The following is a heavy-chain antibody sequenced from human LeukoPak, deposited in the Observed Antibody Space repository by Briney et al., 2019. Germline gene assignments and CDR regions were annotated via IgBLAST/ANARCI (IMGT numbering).Heavy chain of an antibody. CDR3: ARDGVVASVYYYMDV. D-gene: IGHD2-2*01. Sequence: GGSLRLSCAASGFTLSDYYMTWIRQAPGKGLEWLSYISRSGGTIYYADSVEGRFTISRDNAKNSLYLQMNSLRVEDTAVYYCARDGVVASVYYYMDVWGKGTTVTVSS. J-gene: IGHJ6*03. V-gene: IGHV3-11*01. CDR2: ISRSGGTI. CDR1: GFTLSDYY.